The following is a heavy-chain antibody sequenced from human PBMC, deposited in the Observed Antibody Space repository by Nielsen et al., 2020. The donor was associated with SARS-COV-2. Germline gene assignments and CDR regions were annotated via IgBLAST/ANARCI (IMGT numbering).Heavy chain of an antibody. CDR1: GFTFSSLW. CDR2: IKPDGSEK. CDR3: ANLGDY. V-gene: IGHV3-7*03. J-gene: IGHJ4*02. Sequence: GGSLRLSCAASGFTFSSLWMSWVRQVPGKGLEWVADIKPDGSEKVYVDSVKGRFTISRDNAKNSLYLQMNSLRAEDTALYYCANLGDYWGQGTLVTVSS.